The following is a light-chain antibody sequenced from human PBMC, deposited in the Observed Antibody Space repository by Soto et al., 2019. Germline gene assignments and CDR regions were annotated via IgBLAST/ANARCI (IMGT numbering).Light chain of an antibody. J-gene: IGKJ4*01. V-gene: IGKV3-11*01. CDR3: QHRSTWPLT. CDR1: QSVSIY. CDR2: DAS. Sequence: DIVLTQSPATLSLSPGERATLSCRASQSVSIYLAWYQQKPGQAPRLLIYDASNRATGIPARFSGSGSGTDFTLTISSLEPEDFAVYYCQHRSTWPLTFGGGTKVEIK.